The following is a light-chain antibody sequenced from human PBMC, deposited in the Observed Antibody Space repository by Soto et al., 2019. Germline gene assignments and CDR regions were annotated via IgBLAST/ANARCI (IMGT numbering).Light chain of an antibody. V-gene: IGLV4-69*01. CDR3: QTWVSGIRVV. CDR2: LNSDGSH. Sequence: QAVVTQSPSASASLGASVKLTCTLSSGHSSYAIAWHQQQPEKGPRYLMKLNSDGSHSKGDGIPDRFSGSSSGAERYLTISSLQSEDQSDYSCQTWVSGIRVVFGGGTKLTVL. J-gene: IGLJ2*01. CDR1: SGHSSYA.